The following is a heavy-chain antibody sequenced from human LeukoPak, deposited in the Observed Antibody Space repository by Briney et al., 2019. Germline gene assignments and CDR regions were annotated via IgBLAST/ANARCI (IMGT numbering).Heavy chain of an antibody. V-gene: IGHV4-34*01. CDR1: GGSFSGYY. CDR2: INHSGST. J-gene: IGHJ4*02. Sequence: SETLSLTCAVYGGSFSGYYWSWIRQPPGKGLEGIGEINHSGSTNYNPSLKSRVTISVDTSKNQFSLKLSSVTAADTAVYYCARGSLWFGEDYWGQGTLVTVSS. CDR3: ARGSLWFGEDY. D-gene: IGHD3-10*01.